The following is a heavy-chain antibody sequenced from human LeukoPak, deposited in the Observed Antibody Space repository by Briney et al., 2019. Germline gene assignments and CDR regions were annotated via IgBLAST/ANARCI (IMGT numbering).Heavy chain of an antibody. Sequence: ASVKVSCKTSGYTFTNYYIHWVRQAPGQGLEWMGIINPSGGSTSYAQKFQGRVTMTRDTSTSTVYMELGSLRSEDTAVYYCARDGNNNWFDPWGQGTLVTVSS. CDR1: GYTFTNYY. J-gene: IGHJ5*02. CDR2: INPSGGST. V-gene: IGHV1-46*01. D-gene: IGHD4-23*01. CDR3: ARDGNNNWFDP.